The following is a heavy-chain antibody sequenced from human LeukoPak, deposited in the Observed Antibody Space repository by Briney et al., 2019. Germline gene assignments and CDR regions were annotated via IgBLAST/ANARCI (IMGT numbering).Heavy chain of an antibody. CDR2: ISYDGSNK. CDR3: ARDLDSSSWYILWFDP. V-gene: IGHV3-30*03. J-gene: IGHJ5*02. CDR1: GFTFSNYG. Sequence: GGSLRLPCAASGFTFSNYGMHWVRQAPGKGLEWVAVISYDGSNKYYADSVKGRLTISRDNSKNTLFLQMNSLRAEDTAVYYCARDLDSSSWYILWFDPWGQGTLVTVSS. D-gene: IGHD6-13*01.